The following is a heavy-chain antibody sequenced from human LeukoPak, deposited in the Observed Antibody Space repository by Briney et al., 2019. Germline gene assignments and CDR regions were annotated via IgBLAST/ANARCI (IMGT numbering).Heavy chain of an antibody. CDR3: AHCRQDGYNDYFDY. J-gene: IGHJ4*02. D-gene: IGHD5-24*01. Sequence: GGYLRLSCAASGFTFSSYAMHWVRQAPGEGLEWVAVISYDGSNKYYADSVKGRFTISRDNSKNTLYLQMNSLRAEDTAVYYCAHCRQDGYNDYFDYWGQGTLVTVSS. CDR1: GFTFSSYA. CDR2: ISYDGSNK. V-gene: IGHV3-30*04.